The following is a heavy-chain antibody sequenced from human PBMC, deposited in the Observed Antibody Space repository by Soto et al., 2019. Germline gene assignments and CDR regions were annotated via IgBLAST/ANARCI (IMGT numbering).Heavy chain of an antibody. CDR2: IDWDDDK. CDR3: ARTGYSSGLDAFDI. D-gene: IGHD6-19*01. V-gene: IGHV2-70*01. J-gene: IGHJ3*02. CDR1: GFSLSTSGMC. Sequence: SGPTLVNPTHTLTLTCTFSGFSLSTSGMCVSWIRQPPGKALEWLALIDWDDDKYYSTSLKTRLTISKDTSKNQVVLTMTNMDPVDTATYYCARTGYSSGLDAFDIWGQGTMVTVSS.